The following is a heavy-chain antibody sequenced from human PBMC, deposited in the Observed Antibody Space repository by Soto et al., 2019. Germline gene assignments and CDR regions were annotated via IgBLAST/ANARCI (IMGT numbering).Heavy chain of an antibody. Sequence: GGSLRLSCAASGFTFSDYCMHWVRQAPGQGLVWVSRIDSDGKRTSYADSVKGRFTISRDNAENTLYLQMNSLRAEDTAVYYCARLHCISPNCVPLDPWGQGTLVTVSS. V-gene: IGHV3-74*01. CDR1: GFTFSDYC. J-gene: IGHJ5*01. CDR3: ARLHCISPNCVPLDP. D-gene: IGHD2-2*01. CDR2: IDSDGKRT.